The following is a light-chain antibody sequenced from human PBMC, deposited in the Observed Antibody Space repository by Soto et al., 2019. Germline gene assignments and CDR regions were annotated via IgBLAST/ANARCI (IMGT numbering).Light chain of an antibody. V-gene: IGLV2-14*01. CDR1: SSNIGAYNY. Sequence: QSVLTQPPSVSGAPGQRVTISCTGNSSNIGAYNYVSWYQQHPGKAPKLLIYEVTNRPSGVSNRFSGSKSGNTASLTISGLQAEDEANYYCNSYTTLSNRVFGTGTKVTVL. CDR2: EVT. CDR3: NSYTTLSNRV. J-gene: IGLJ1*01.